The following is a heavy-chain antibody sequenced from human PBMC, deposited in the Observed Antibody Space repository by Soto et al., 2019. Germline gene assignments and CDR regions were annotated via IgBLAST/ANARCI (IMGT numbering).Heavy chain of an antibody. CDR2: ISAYNGNT. Sequence: QVQLVQSGAEVKKPGASVKVSCKASGYTFTSYGISWVRQAPGQGLEWMGWISAYNGNTNYAQKLQGRVTMTTDTYKSTAYMERRSLRSDDTAVYYCARDLRYSSSWYSFGFDYWGQGTLVTVSS. CDR3: ARDLRYSSSWYSFGFDY. D-gene: IGHD6-13*01. J-gene: IGHJ4*02. V-gene: IGHV1-18*01. CDR1: GYTFTSYG.